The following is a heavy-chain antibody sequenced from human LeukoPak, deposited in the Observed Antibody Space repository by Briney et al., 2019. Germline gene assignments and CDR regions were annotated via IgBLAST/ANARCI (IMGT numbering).Heavy chain of an antibody. CDR1: GFTFSSYA. CDR3: ARTYDSSGYYVY. J-gene: IGHJ4*02. Sequence: QPGGSLRLSCAASGFTFSSYAMSWVPQATGKGREWVSAISGSGGSTYYADSVKGRFSISRDNSKNTLYLQMNSLRAEDTAVYYCARTYDSSGYYVYWGQGTLVTVSS. D-gene: IGHD3-22*01. CDR2: ISGSGGST. V-gene: IGHV3-23*01.